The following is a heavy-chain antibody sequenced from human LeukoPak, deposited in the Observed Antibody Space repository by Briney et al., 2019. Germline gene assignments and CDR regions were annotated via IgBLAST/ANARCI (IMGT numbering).Heavy chain of an antibody. CDR1: GFTFSSYS. D-gene: IGHD4-17*01. J-gene: IGHJ4*02. V-gene: IGHV3-21*01. CDR2: ISSSSSYI. CDR3: ARDLDYGDYAYIDY. Sequence: GGSLRLSYAASGFTFSSYSMNWVRQAPGKGLEWVSSISSSSSYIYYADSVKGRFTISRDNAKNSLYLQMNSLRAEDTAVYYCARDLDYGDYAYIDYWGQGTLVTVSS.